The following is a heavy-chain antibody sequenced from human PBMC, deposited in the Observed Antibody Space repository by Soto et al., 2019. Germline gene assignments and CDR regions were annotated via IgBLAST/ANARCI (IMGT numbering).Heavy chain of an antibody. CDR3: ARDRYYDSSEWGVFDY. V-gene: IGHV3-30-3*01. CDR2: ISYDGSNK. CDR1: GFTFSSYA. Sequence: QVQLVESGGGVVQPGRSLRLSCAASGFTFSSYAMHWVRQAPGKGLEWVAVISYDGSNKYYADSVKGRFTISRDNSKNTLYLQRNSLRAEDTAVYYCARDRYYDSSEWGVFDYWGQGTLVTVSS. D-gene: IGHD3-22*01. J-gene: IGHJ4*02.